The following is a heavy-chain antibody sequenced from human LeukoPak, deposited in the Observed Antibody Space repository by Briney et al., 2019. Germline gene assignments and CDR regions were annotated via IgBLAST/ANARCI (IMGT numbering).Heavy chain of an antibody. J-gene: IGHJ6*03. Sequence: PGGSLRLSCAASGFTFSSYDMSWVRQAPGKGLEWVSGISGSGGSTYYADSVKGRFTISRDNSKNTLYLQMNSLRAEDTAVYFCAKSFLGFCYDSSSYLSPYYYYMDVWGKGTTVTISS. CDR1: GFTFSSYD. D-gene: IGHD3-22*01. V-gene: IGHV3-23*01. CDR2: ISGSGGST. CDR3: AKSFLGFCYDSSSYLSPYYYYMDV.